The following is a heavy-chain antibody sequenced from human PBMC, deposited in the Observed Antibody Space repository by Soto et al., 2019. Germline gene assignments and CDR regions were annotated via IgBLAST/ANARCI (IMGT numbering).Heavy chain of an antibody. J-gene: IGHJ6*02. D-gene: IGHD7-27*01. Sequence: SETLSLTCAVSGGSISSGGYSWSWIRQPPGKGLEWIGYIYHSGSTYYNPSLKSRVTISVDRSKNQFSLKLSSVTAADTAVYYCARVTLAGELDVWGQGTTVTVSS. CDR3: ARVTLAGELDV. CDR1: GGSISSGGYS. V-gene: IGHV4-30-2*01. CDR2: IYHSGST.